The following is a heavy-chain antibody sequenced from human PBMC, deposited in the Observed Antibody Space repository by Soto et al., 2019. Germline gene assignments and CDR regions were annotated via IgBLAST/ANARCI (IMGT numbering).Heavy chain of an antibody. Sequence: QVQLVESGGGVVQPGRSLRLSCAASGFTFSSYGMHWVRQAPGKGLEWVAVIWYDGSNKYYADSVKGRFTISRDNSKNPLYLQMNSLSAEDTAVYYCARDLQSSSAGDYWGQGTLVTVSS. J-gene: IGHJ4*02. V-gene: IGHV3-33*01. CDR1: GFTFSSYG. D-gene: IGHD6-6*01. CDR3: ARDLQSSSAGDY. CDR2: IWYDGSNK.